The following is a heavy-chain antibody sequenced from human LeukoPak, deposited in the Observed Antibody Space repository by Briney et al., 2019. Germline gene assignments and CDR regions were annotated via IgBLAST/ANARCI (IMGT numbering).Heavy chain of an antibody. Sequence: SETLSLTCTVSGGSISSGGYYWSWIRHHPGKGLEWMGYIYYSGSTYYNPSLKSRVTISVDTSKNQFSLKLSSVTAADTAVYYCARDSWSVKAAAGQLGMDVWGKGTTVTVSS. CDR2: IYYSGST. D-gene: IGHD6-13*01. V-gene: IGHV4-31*03. CDR1: GGSISSGGYY. J-gene: IGHJ6*04. CDR3: ARDSWSVKAAAGQLGMDV.